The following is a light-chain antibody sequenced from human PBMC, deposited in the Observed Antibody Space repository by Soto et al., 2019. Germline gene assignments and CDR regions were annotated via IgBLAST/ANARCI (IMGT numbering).Light chain of an antibody. Sequence: ELVLTQSPATLSLSPGERATLSCRASQSVSSYLAWYQQKPGQAPRLLIYDASNRPTGIPAWFSGSGSGTDFTLPISSLETEDFAVYYCQQRSNWPPLTFGGGTKVEIK. CDR2: DAS. J-gene: IGKJ4*01. V-gene: IGKV3-11*01. CDR3: QQRSNWPPLT. CDR1: QSVSSY.